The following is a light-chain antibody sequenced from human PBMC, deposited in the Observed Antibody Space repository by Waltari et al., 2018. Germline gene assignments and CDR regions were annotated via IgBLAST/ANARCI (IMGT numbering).Light chain of an antibody. CDR3: QSYDSSLSGVV. V-gene: IGLV1-40*01. Sequence: QSVLTQPPSVSGAPGQRVTISCTGSSSNIGAGYYVHWYQQLPGTAPKLLIYGNSNRPSGVPDRFSGSKSGTSASLAITGLQAEDEADYYCQSYDSSLSGVVFGGGTKLTVL. J-gene: IGLJ2*01. CDR2: GNS. CDR1: SSNIGAGYY.